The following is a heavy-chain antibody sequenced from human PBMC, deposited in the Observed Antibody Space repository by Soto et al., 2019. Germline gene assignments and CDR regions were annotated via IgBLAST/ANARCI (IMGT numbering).Heavy chain of an antibody. Sequence: PSETLSLTCTGSGGSISTYYWSWIRQPPGKGLEYIGYIFYSGSTNYNPSLKSRVTISIDTSKYQFSLRLNSVTAADTAVYYCARTSRLGGYYYMDVWGKGARSPSP. CDR3: ARTSRLGGYYYMDV. V-gene: IGHV4-59*01. D-gene: IGHD3-16*01. CDR1: GGSISTYY. CDR2: IFYSGST. J-gene: IGHJ6*03.